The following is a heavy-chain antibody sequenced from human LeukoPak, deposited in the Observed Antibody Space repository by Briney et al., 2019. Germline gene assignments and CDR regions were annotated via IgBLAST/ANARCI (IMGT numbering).Heavy chain of an antibody. V-gene: IGHV4-34*01. CDR2: INHSGST. J-gene: IGHJ4*02. CDR1: GGSFSGYY. Sequence: SETLSLTCAVYGGSFSGYYWSWIRQPPGKGLEWIGEINHSGSTNYNPSLKSRVTISVDTSKNQFSLKLSSVTAADTAVYYCAKAMAGGGTYSVFDYWGQGTLVTVSS. D-gene: IGHD1-26*01. CDR3: AKAMAGGGTYSVFDY.